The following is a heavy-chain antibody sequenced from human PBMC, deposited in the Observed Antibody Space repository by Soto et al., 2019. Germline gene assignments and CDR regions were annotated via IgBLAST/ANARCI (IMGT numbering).Heavy chain of an antibody. J-gene: IGHJ4*02. Sequence: SETLSLTCTVSGVSIISYYWSWIRQPPGKGLEWIGYIYYTGNTNYNPSLKSRVTISVDTSKNQFSLKLSSVTAADTAVYYCAREDRVGVAHFDYWGQGTLVTVSS. D-gene: IGHD1-26*01. CDR1: GVSIISYY. CDR3: AREDRVGVAHFDY. CDR2: IYYTGNT. V-gene: IGHV4-59*12.